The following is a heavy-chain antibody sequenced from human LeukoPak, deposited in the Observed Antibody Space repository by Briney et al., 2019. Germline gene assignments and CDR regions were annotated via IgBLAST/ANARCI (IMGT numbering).Heavy chain of an antibody. V-gene: IGHV3-74*01. CDR2: INSDGSST. D-gene: IGHD3-3*01. J-gene: IGHJ4*02. Sequence: PGGSLRLSCAASGFTFSSYWMHWVRQAPGQGLVWVSRINSDGSSTSYADSVKGRFTISRDNAKNTLYLQMNSLRAEDTAVYYCARAANYERRDFDYWGQGTLVTVSS. CDR3: ARAANYERRDFDY. CDR1: GFTFSSYW.